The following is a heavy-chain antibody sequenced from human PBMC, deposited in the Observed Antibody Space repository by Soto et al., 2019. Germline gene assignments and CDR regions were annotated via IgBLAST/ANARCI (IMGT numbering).Heavy chain of an antibody. CDR2: IIPIFGPA. CDR1: GVTFSSNS. J-gene: IGHJ6*02. CDR3: ATGSFTSTGGRIGDHYNAMDV. Sequence: QVQLVQSGAEVNKPGSSVKVSCKSSGVTFSSNSINWVRQAPGQGLEWMGGIIPIFGPANFAKKFQGRVTITADESTTTAYMELSSLTSEDTAVYYCATGSFTSTGGRIGDHYNAMDVWGQGTTVTVAS. D-gene: IGHD1-1*01. V-gene: IGHV1-69*01.